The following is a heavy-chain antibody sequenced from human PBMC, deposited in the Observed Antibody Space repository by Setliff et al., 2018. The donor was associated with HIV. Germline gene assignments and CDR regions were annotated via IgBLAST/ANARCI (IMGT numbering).Heavy chain of an antibody. J-gene: IGHJ3*01. V-gene: IGHV3-11*06. CDR2: ISSNSGSYT. CDR1: GFSLSDYY. CDR3: AREKGCDGGTCGKAFDV. Sequence: GGSLRLSCAASGFSLSDYYMSWVRQAPGKGLEWLSYISSNSGSYTSYADSVKGRFTISRDNARNSLYLQMNSLRAEDTAVYFCAREKGCDGGTCGKAFDVWGQGTMVTVSS. D-gene: IGHD1-1*01.